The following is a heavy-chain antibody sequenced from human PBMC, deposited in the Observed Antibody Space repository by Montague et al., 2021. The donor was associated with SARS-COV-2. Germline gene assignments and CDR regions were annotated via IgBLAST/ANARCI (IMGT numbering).Heavy chain of an antibody. J-gene: IGHJ6*02. CDR3: ATLARGLFDHGMDV. CDR2: ITSDGGII. D-gene: IGHD3-10*01. V-gene: IGHV3-48*03. Sequence: SLRLSCAASGFTFSRHEVNWVRQAPGKVLEWVSYITSDGGIIYXXXFXXARFTISRDNAKNSLYLHMNSLRVGDTAVYYCATLARGLFDHGMDVWGQGTTVTVSS. CDR1: GFTFSRHE.